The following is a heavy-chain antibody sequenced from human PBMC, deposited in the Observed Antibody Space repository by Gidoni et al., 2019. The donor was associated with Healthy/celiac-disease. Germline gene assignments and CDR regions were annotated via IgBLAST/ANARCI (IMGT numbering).Heavy chain of an antibody. CDR3: ARGGIFGVVSDY. V-gene: IGHV3-11*06. CDR2: ISSSSSYT. Sequence: QVQLVESGGGLVKPGGSLRLSCAASGFTFSDYYMSWIRQAPGKGLAWVSYISSSSSYTNYADSVKGRFTISRDNAKNSLYLQMNSLRAEDTAVYYCARGGIFGVVSDYWGQGTLVTVSS. D-gene: IGHD3-3*01. J-gene: IGHJ4*02. CDR1: GFTFSDYY.